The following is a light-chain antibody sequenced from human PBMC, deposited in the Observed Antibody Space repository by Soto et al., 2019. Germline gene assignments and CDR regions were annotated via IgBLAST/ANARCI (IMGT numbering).Light chain of an antibody. Sequence: DIQLTHAPSSLSGSVVDKVTLTFLASQSIRSYLNWVQQKPGKAHKLLIYDASSLQSGVPSRFSGSGSGTEFTLTISSLQPEDFATYYCQQLNSYPTWKCGQGTKV. V-gene: IGKV1-9*01. CDR2: DAS. J-gene: IGKJ1*01. CDR1: QSIRSY. CDR3: QQLNSYPTWK.